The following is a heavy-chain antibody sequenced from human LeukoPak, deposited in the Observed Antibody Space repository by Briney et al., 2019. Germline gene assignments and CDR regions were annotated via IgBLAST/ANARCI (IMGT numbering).Heavy chain of an antibody. D-gene: IGHD2-2*01. J-gene: IGHJ3*02. CDR2: IYYTGST. V-gene: IGHV4-59*08. CDR3: ARTCSSTSCYFSDAFDI. Sequence: PSETLSLTCSVSGGSISTYYWTWIRQPPGKGLEWIGYIYYTGSTNYNPSLKSRVTISVDTSKNQFSLKLSSVTAADTAVYYCARTCSSTSCYFSDAFDIWGQGTMVTVXS. CDR1: GGSISTYY.